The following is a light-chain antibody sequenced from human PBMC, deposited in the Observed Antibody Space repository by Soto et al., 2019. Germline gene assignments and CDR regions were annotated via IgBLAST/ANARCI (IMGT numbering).Light chain of an antibody. J-gene: IGLJ3*02. CDR3: SSYTSSSTLWL. Sequence: QSALAQPASVSGSPGQSITISCTGTSSDVGGYNYVSWYQQHPGKAPKLMIYEVSNRPSGVSARFSGSKSGNTASLTISGLQAEDEADYYCSSYTSSSTLWLFGGGTKLTVL. CDR2: EVS. CDR1: SSDVGGYNY. V-gene: IGLV2-14*01.